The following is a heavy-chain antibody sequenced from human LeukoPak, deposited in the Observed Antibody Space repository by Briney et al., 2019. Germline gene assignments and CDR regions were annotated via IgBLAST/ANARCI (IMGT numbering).Heavy chain of an antibody. J-gene: IGHJ5*02. V-gene: IGHV3-23*01. CDR2: ITDSGGTT. D-gene: IGHD2-2*01. Sequence: GGSLRLSCAASGFTFSRYAMSWVRQAPGKGLEWVSLITDSGGTTYYADSVKGRFTISRGNSKNTLYLQMSSLRAEDTAVYYCARDLLFIVVVPAADENWFDPWGQGTLVTVSS. CDR1: GFTFSRYA. CDR3: ARDLLFIVVVPAADENWFDP.